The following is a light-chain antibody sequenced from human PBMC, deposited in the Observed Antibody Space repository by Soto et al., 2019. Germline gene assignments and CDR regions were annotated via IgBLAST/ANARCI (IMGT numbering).Light chain of an antibody. V-gene: IGKV3-20*01. Sequence: EIVLTQSPGTLSLSPGERATLSCRASQTISTRFLAWYQQKPGQAPRPLIYGVSTRANGIPDRFSGSGSGTDFTLTISRLEPEDFAVYDCQQYDSSRTFGQGTKVEMK. J-gene: IGKJ1*01. CDR3: QQYDSSRT. CDR1: QTISTRF. CDR2: GVS.